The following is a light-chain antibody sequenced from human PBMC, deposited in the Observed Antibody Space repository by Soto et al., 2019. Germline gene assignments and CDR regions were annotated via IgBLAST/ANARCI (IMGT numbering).Light chain of an antibody. Sequence: QSVLTQPPSVSGAPGQRVTISCTGSSSNIGAGYDVYWYQQLQGTAPKLLIYGNSNRPSGVPDRFSGSKSGTSASLAITGLQAEDEADYYCQSYDRSLSVVVFGGGTKLTVL. CDR2: GNS. CDR1: SSNIGAGYD. J-gene: IGLJ2*01. V-gene: IGLV1-40*01. CDR3: QSYDRSLSVVV.